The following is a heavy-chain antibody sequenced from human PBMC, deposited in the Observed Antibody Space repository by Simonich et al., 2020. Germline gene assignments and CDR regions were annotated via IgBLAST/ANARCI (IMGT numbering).Heavy chain of an antibody. CDR3: ARDHLDSGSYYFDY. V-gene: IGHV3-30*07. Sequence: QVQLVESGGGVVQPGRSLRLSCAASGFTFSSYAMHWVRQAPGKGLKWVAVISYDGSNKYYADPVKGRFTISRDNSKNTLYLQMNSLRAEDTAVYYCARDHLDSGSYYFDYWGQGTLVTVSS. D-gene: IGHD1-26*01. CDR1: GFTFSSYA. J-gene: IGHJ4*02. CDR2: ISYDGSNK.